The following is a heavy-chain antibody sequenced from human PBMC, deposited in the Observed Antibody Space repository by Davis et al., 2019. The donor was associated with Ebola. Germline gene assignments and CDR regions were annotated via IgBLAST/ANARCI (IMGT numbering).Heavy chain of an antibody. V-gene: IGHV3-33*08. CDR1: GFTFSSYG. J-gene: IGHJ6*02. CDR3: ARSTIAARTGYYYYYGMDV. Sequence: PGGSLRLSCAASGFTFSSYGMHWVRQAPGKGLEWVAVIWYDGSNKYYADSVKGRFTISRDNSKNTLYLQMNSLRAEDTAVYYCARSTIAARTGYYYYYGMDVWGQGTTVTVSS. D-gene: IGHD6-6*01. CDR2: IWYDGSNK.